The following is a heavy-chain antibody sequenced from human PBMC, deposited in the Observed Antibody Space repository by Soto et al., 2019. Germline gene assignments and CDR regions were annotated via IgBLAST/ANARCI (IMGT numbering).Heavy chain of an antibody. CDR1: GFTFSDYD. V-gene: IGHV3-13*05. J-gene: IGHJ3*01. CDR2: IGTTDDP. Sequence: EVRLVESGGGLVQPGGSLRLSCAGSGFTFSDYDMQWVRQATGKGLEWVSTIGTTDDPYYAGSVKGRFTISREDAENSLYLQMNSLRAEDTAVYFCARSLGKGAPRLRPSDVWGQGTMVSVSS. D-gene: IGHD6-6*01. CDR3: ARSLGKGAPRLRPSDV.